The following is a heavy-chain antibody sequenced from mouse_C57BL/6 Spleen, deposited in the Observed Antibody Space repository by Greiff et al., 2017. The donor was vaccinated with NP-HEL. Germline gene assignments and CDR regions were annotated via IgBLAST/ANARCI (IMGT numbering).Heavy chain of an antibody. Sequence: VQLKESGGGLVKPGGSLKLSCAASGFTFSSSAMSWVRQTPEKRLEWVATISDGGSYTYYPDNVKGRSTISRDNAQINLYLQMSHLKSEDTAMYYCARAYDYDGDWYFDVWGTGTTVTVSS. J-gene: IGHJ1*03. CDR3: ARAYDYDGDWYFDV. CDR1: GFTFSSSA. V-gene: IGHV5-4*01. D-gene: IGHD2-4*01. CDR2: ISDGGSYT.